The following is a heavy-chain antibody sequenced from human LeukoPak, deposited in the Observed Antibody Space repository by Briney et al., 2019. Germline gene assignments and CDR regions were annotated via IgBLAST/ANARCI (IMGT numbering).Heavy chain of an antibody. CDR1: GFTFSSYW. Sequence: GGSLRLSCAASGFTFSSYWMHWVRQAPGKGLVWVSRINSDGSSTSYADSVKGRFTISRDNAKNTLYLQMNSLRAEDTAVYYCARGPGRVDAFDIWGQGTMVTVSS. V-gene: IGHV3-74*01. D-gene: IGHD1-26*01. CDR2: INSDGSST. J-gene: IGHJ3*02. CDR3: ARGPGRVDAFDI.